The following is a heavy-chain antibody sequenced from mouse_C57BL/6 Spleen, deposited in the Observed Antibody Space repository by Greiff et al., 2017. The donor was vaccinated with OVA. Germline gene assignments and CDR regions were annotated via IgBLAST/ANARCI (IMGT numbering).Heavy chain of an antibody. V-gene: IGHV5-16*01. CDR3: ARDGDLSYCDY. CDR2: INYDGSST. J-gene: IGHJ2*01. CDR1: GFTFSDYY. Sequence: EVQRVESEGGLVQPGSSMKLSCTASGFTFSDYYMAWVRQVPEKGLEWVANINYDGSSTYYLDSLKSRFIISRDNAKNILYLQMSSLKSEDTATYYCARDGDLSYCDYWGQGTTLTVSS. D-gene: IGHD2-3*01.